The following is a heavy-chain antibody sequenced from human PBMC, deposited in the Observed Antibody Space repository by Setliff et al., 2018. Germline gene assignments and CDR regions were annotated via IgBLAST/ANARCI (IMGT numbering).Heavy chain of an antibody. CDR2: ISPYNGVT. J-gene: IGHJ3*02. V-gene: IGHV1-18*01. D-gene: IGHD2-8*02. Sequence: ASVKVSCKASGDTFSTYALSWVRQAPGQGLEWMGWISPYNGVTNYAQRFQGRVTLTTDTSASAAYMELRNLRPDDTAVYYCSISALSICTGGSCPNAFDIWGQGTQVTVSS. CDR1: GDTFSTYA. CDR3: SISALSICTGGSCPNAFDI.